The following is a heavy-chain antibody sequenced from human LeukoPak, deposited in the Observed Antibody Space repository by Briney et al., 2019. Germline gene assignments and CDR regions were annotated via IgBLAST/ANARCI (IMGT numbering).Heavy chain of an antibody. CDR2: ISSSSSYI. D-gene: IGHD3-10*01. CDR1: GFTFSSYG. V-gene: IGHV3-21*01. CDR3: ARPMEGYSGSGSWYFDY. J-gene: IGHJ4*02. Sequence: GGSLRLSCAASGFTFSSYGMHWVRQAPGKGLEWVSSISSSSSYIYYADSVEGRFTISRDNAKNSLYLQMNSLSAEDTAVYYCARPMEGYSGSGSWYFDYWGQGTLVTVSS.